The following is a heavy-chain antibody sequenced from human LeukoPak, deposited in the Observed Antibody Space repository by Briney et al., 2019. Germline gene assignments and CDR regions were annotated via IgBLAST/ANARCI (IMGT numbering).Heavy chain of an antibody. CDR2: INPNSGGT. D-gene: IGHD3-22*01. Sequence: GASVKVSCKASGYTFTRYYMNWGRQAPGQGLEWMGRINPNSGGTNYAQKFQGRVTMTRDTSISTAYMELSRLRSDDTAVYYCARGRWDYYDSSGPFDYWGQGTLVTVSS. CDR3: ARGRWDYYDSSGPFDY. CDR1: GYTFTRYY. V-gene: IGHV1-2*06. J-gene: IGHJ4*02.